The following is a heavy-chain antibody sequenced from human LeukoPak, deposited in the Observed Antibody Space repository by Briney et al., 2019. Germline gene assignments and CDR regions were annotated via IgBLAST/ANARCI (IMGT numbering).Heavy chain of an antibody. CDR3: AREGDCSSTSCYFVKADAFDI. V-gene: IGHV1-8*03. Sequence: ASVKVSCKASGYTFTSYDINWVRQATGQGLEWMGWMNPNSGTTGYAQKFQGRVTITRNTSISTAYMELSSLRSEDTAVYYCAREGDCSSTSCYFVKADAFDIWGQGTMVTVSS. CDR2: MNPNSGTT. CDR1: GYTFTSYD. J-gene: IGHJ3*02. D-gene: IGHD2-2*01.